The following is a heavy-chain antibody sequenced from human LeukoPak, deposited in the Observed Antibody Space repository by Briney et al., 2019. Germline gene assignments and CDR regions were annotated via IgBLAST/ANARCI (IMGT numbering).Heavy chain of an antibody. Sequence: SETLSLTCSVSGGSVSSYYWSWIRQSPGKGLEWIGYIHNSGRTNYNPSLKSRVTGFVDTSENQVSLRLSSVTAADTAVYYCARGPHCSSTSCYSEYFHHWGQGTLVTVSS. J-gene: IGHJ1*01. CDR3: ARGPHCSSTSCYSEYFHH. CDR2: IHNSGRT. D-gene: IGHD2-2*01. V-gene: IGHV4-4*08. CDR1: GGSVSSYY.